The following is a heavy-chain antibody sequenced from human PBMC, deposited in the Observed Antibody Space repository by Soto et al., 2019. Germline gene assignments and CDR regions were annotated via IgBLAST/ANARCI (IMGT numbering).Heavy chain of an antibody. CDR1: GYTFTSYA. V-gene: IGHV1-3*01. J-gene: IGHJ5*02. CDR2: INAGNGNT. Sequence: ASVKVSCTASGYTFTSYAMHWVRQAPGQRLEWMGWINAGNGNTKYSQKFQGRVTITRDTSASTAYMELSSLRSEDTAVYFCVRSVSSSRFDLWGPGTLVTVSS. CDR3: VRSVSSSRFDL.